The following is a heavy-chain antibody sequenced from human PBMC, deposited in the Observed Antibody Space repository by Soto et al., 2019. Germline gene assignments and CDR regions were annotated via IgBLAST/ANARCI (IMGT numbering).Heavy chain of an antibody. D-gene: IGHD3-10*01. V-gene: IGHV4-31*03. CDR1: GGSISSGGYY. J-gene: IGHJ5*02. CDR3: ARELDYYGSGSYYNVGWFDP. Sequence: QVQLQESGPGLVKPSQTLSLTCTVSGGSISSGGYYWSWIRQHPGKGLEWIGYIYYSGSTYYNPSLKSRGTISVDTSKNQFSLKLSSVTAADTAVYYCARELDYYGSGSYYNVGWFDPWGQGTLVTVSS. CDR2: IYYSGST.